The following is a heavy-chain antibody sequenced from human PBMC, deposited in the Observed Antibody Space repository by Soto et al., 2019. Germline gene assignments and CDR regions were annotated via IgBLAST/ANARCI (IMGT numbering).Heavy chain of an antibody. CDR1: GYIFTNYH. V-gene: IGHV1-18*01. CDR3: ARDWFSHAFDV. J-gene: IGHJ3*01. D-gene: IGHD3-10*01. CDR2: ITPYNGNT. Sequence: QLLQSGAEVKKPGASVKVSCKASGYIFTNYHITWVRQAPGQGLEWMGWITPYNGNTDYAQRLQGRLTMTTDISTRTAYMELRSLRSDDTAVYFCARDWFSHAFDVWGQGTMVTVSS.